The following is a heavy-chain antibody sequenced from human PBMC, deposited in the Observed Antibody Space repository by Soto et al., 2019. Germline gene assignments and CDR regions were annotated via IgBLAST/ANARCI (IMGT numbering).Heavy chain of an antibody. V-gene: IGHV1-18*01. Sequence: ASVKVSCKASGYTFPSYGISWVRQAPGQGLEWMGWISAYNGNTNYAQKLQGRVTMTTDTSTSTAYMELRSLRSDDTAVYYCARDLKLLGYCSGGRCYFDYWGQGTLVTVSS. CDR1: GYTFPSYG. CDR3: ARDLKLLGYCSGGRCYFDY. CDR2: ISAYNGNT. D-gene: IGHD2-15*01. J-gene: IGHJ4*02.